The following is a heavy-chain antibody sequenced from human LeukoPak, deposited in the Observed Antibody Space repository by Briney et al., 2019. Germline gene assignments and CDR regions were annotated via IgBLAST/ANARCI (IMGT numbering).Heavy chain of an antibody. J-gene: IGHJ4*02. Sequence: GGSLRLSCAASGFTFSSSAMSWVRQAPGKGLEWVSAISASSVTTHYADSVKGRFTISRDDSKNTLYLQMNSLRAEDTALYYCAKDSASGSGLWPHFHFWGQGTLVTVSS. D-gene: IGHD3-10*01. V-gene: IGHV3-23*01. CDR1: GFTFSSSA. CDR2: ISASSVTT. CDR3: AKDSASGSGLWPHFHF.